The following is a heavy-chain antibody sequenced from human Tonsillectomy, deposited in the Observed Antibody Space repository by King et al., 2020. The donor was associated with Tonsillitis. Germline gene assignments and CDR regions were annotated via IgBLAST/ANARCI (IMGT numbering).Heavy chain of an antibody. CDR3: ARGTYRYAFDI. Sequence: VQLVESGGGLVQPGGSLRLSCAASGFTFSSYEMNWVRQAPGKGLEWVSYISSSGSTIYYADSVKGRFTISRDNAKNSLYLQMNSLRAEDTAVYYCARGTYRYAFDIWGQGTMVTVSS. CDR2: ISSSGSTI. CDR1: GFTFSSYE. J-gene: IGHJ3*02. V-gene: IGHV3-48*03. D-gene: IGHD4-11*01.